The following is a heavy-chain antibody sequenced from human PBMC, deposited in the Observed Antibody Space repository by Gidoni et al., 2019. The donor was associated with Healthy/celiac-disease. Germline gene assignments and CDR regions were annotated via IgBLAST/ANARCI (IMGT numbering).Heavy chain of an antibody. CDR3: ARDPGAYSYGPPAFDI. V-gene: IGHV3-30*04. CDR2: ISYDGSNK. D-gene: IGHD5-18*01. Sequence: QVQLVESGGGVVQHGRSLRLSCAASGFPFSRYAMHWVRQAPGKGLEGVAVISYDGSNKDYADSVKGRFTISRDNSKNTLYLQMNSLRAEDTAVYYCARDPGAYSYGPPAFDIWGQGTMVTVSS. CDR1: GFPFSRYA. J-gene: IGHJ3*02.